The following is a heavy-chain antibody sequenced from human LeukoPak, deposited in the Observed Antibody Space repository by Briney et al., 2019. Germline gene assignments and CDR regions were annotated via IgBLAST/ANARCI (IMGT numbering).Heavy chain of an antibody. D-gene: IGHD3-22*01. J-gene: IGHJ4*02. Sequence: AGGSLRLSCAASRFTFSTYAMSWVRQAPGKGLEWVSGISGSGSSTYYADSVKGRFTISRDNSKNTLYLQMNSLRAEDTAVYYCARWHYDSSGYYDPFDYWGQGTLVTVSS. CDR1: RFTFSTYA. CDR3: ARWHYDSSGYYDPFDY. CDR2: ISGSGSST. V-gene: IGHV3-23*01.